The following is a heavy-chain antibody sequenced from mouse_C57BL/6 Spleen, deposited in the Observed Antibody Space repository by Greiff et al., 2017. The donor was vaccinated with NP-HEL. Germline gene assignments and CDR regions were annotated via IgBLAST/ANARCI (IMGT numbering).Heavy chain of an antibody. J-gene: IGHJ1*03. CDR3: ERYDYGSSYWYFDV. CDR1: GYTFTSYW. V-gene: IGHV1-72*01. CDR2: IDPNSGGT. Sequence: VQLQQPGAELVKPGASVKLSCKASGYTFTSYWMHWVKQRPGRGLEWIGRIDPNSGGTKYNEKFKSKATLTVDKASSTAYMQHSSLTSEDSAVYYGERYDYGSSYWYFDVWGTGTTVTVSS. D-gene: IGHD1-1*01.